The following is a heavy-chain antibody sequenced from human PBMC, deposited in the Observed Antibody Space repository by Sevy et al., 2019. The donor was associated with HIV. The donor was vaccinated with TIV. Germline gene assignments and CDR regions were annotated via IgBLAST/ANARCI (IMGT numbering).Heavy chain of an antibody. D-gene: IGHD6-19*01. V-gene: IGHV3-23*01. Sequence: GGFLRLSCAASGFTFSTYAMSWVRQAPGKGLEWVSGISGSGISIYYAGSVKGRFTISRDNSKNTLILQMNSLRAEDTAIYYCAKELPGYQYDSSGNLDTWGQGRLVTVSS. CDR1: GFTFSTYA. J-gene: IGHJ5*02. CDR2: ISGSGISI. CDR3: AKELPGYQYDSSGNLDT.